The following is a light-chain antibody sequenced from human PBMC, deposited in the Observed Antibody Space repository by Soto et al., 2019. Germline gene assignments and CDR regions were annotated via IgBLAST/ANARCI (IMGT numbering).Light chain of an antibody. V-gene: IGLV1-47*01. CDR1: SSTVGSNH. CDR2: KNN. CDR3: AAWDDNFRTYV. Sequence: SALPLPPSASGTPGQRVTISCSGYSSTVGSNHVYWYQKFPGMAPKLLISKNNQRPSGVPDRFSASKSGTSASLAISGLRFEDEADYYCAAWDDNFRTYVFGIGPKVTVL. J-gene: IGLJ1*01.